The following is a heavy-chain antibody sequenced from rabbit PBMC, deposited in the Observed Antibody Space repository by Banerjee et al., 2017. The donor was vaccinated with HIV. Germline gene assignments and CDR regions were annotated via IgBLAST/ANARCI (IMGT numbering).Heavy chain of an antibody. D-gene: IGHD7-1*01. CDR2: IYAGSSGST. J-gene: IGHJ6*01. CDR1: GFSFSSSYY. CDR3: ARAGYAGYTYSGMDL. V-gene: IGHV1S45*01. Sequence: QQQLVESGGGLVQPEGSLTLTCTASGFSFSSSYYMCWVRQAPGKGLEWIACIYAGSSGSTYYASWAKGRFTISKTSSTTVTLQMTSLIAADTATYFCARAGYAGYTYSGMDLWGPGTLVTVS.